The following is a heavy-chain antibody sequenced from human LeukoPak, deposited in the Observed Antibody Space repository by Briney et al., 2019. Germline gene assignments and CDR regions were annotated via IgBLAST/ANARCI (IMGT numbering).Heavy chain of an antibody. CDR2: ISYDGSNK. CDR1: GFTFSSYA. Sequence: GGSLRLSCAASGFTFSSYAMHWVRQAPGKGLEWVAVISYDGSNKYYADSVKGRFTISRDNSKNTLYLQMNSLRAEDTAVYYCAKAFMVRGVIILNDAFDIWGQGTMVTVSS. V-gene: IGHV3-30*04. J-gene: IGHJ3*02. CDR3: AKAFMVRGVIILNDAFDI. D-gene: IGHD3-10*01.